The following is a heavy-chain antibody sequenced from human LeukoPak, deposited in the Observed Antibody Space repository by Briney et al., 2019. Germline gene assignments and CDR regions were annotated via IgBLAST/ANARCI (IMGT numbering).Heavy chain of an antibody. D-gene: IGHD3-16*01. CDR3: ARRLPLQNWFDP. V-gene: IGHV5-51*01. CDR1: GYSFTTYW. J-gene: IGHJ5*02. CDR2: IYPGDSDT. Sequence: GESLKISCKGFGYSFTTYWIGWVRQIPGKGLEWMGVIYPGDSDTRYSPSFQGQVTISADKSIGTAFLQWSSLKASDAAMYYCARRLPLQNWFDPWGQGTRVTVSS.